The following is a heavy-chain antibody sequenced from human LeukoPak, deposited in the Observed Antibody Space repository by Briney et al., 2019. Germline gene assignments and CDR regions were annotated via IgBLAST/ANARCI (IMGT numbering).Heavy chain of an antibody. Sequence: SETLSLTCTVSGGSISSGGYYWSWIRQHPGKGLEWIGYIHYSGSTYYSPSLKSRVTISVDTSKNQFSLKLSSATAADTAVYYCAGSRIGYSDSSGFFDSWGQGTLVTVSS. J-gene: IGHJ4*02. D-gene: IGHD3-22*01. CDR3: AGSRIGYSDSSGFFDS. CDR1: GGSISSGGYY. CDR2: IHYSGST. V-gene: IGHV4-31*03.